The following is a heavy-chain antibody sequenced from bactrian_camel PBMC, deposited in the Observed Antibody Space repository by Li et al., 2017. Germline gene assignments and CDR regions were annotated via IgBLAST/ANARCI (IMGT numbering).Heavy chain of an antibody. CDR2: VYTGDGKT. J-gene: IGHJ4*01. V-gene: IGHV3S11*01. CDR1: GFAFSSYA. CDR3: ATDLPPVVAGPSHG. D-gene: IGHD6*01. Sequence: DVQLVESGGSLVQPGGSLTLSCATSGFAFSSYAMNWVRQTPGKGLEWVSTVYTGDGKTYSADSVKGRFTISRDNAENTLYLQLNSLKSEDTALYFCATDLPPVVAGPSHGWGQGTQVTVS.